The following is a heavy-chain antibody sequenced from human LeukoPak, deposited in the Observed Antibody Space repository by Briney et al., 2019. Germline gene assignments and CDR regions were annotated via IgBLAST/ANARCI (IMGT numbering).Heavy chain of an antibody. D-gene: IGHD1-14*01. CDR1: GGSISSYY. V-gene: IGHV4-59*01. CDR3: ARTGGSYFDY. CDR2: FSYSGST. J-gene: IGHJ4*02. Sequence: SETLSLTCTVSGGSISSYYWSWIRQPPGKGLEWIGYFSYSGSTNYNPSLRSRVTISVDTSKNQFSLKVSSVTAADTAVYYCARTGGSYFDYWGQGTLVTVSS.